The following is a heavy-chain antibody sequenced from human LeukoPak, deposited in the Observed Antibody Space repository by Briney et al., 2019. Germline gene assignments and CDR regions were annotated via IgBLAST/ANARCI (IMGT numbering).Heavy chain of an antibody. CDR2: ISGSGGST. J-gene: IGHJ4*02. Sequence: QLGGSLRPSCAASGFTFSSYAMSWVRQAPGKGLEWVSAISGSGGSTYYADSVKGRFTISRDNSKNTLYLQMNSLRAEDTAVYYCAKDRVVVVVAASQFDYWGQGTLVTVSS. CDR1: GFTFSSYA. CDR3: AKDRVVVVVAASQFDY. D-gene: IGHD2-15*01. V-gene: IGHV3-23*01.